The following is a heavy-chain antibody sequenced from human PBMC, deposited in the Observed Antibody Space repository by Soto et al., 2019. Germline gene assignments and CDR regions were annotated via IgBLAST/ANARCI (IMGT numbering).Heavy chain of an antibody. Sequence: QVQLVQSGAEVKKPGSSVKVSCKASGGTFSSYAISWVRQAPGQGLEWMGGIIPIFGTANYGQKFQGRVTITADESTSTAYMELSSLRSEDTAVYYCAWGDSGWSKGYNWFDPWGQGTLVTVSS. CDR2: IIPIFGTA. D-gene: IGHD6-19*01. J-gene: IGHJ5*02. CDR1: GGTFSSYA. V-gene: IGHV1-69*01. CDR3: AWGDSGWSKGYNWFDP.